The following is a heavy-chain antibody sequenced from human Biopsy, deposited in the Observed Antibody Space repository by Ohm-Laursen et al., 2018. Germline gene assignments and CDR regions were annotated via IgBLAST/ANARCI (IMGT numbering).Heavy chain of an antibody. V-gene: IGHV4-4*07. CDR1: GGSTNDYF. CDR3: ARTPGKAVAGRFLDL. Sequence: TLSLTCSVSGGSTNDYFWSWIRQPAGETLEWIGRIYSSGGSSYNPSLKSRISLSMDTSNNQFSLTLTSVTAPDTAVYYCARTPGKAVAGRFLDLWGRGTLVAVSS. J-gene: IGHJ2*01. D-gene: IGHD6-19*01. CDR2: IYSSGGS.